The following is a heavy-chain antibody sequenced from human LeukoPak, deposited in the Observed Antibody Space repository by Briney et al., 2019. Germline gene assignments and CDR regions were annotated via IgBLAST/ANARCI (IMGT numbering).Heavy chain of an antibody. CDR3: ARDGGTNWHEPTWFDF. Sequence: GGSLRLSCTVSGFTLSSYEMSWIRQAPGKGLEWVSSIDYSGGSTYYADSVKGRFTISRDNAKKSLYLQMNSLRVEDTAMYYCARDGGTNWHEPTWFDFWGQGTQVTVSA. CDR1: GFTLSSYE. CDR2: IDYSGGST. V-gene: IGHV3-23*01. D-gene: IGHD1-1*01. J-gene: IGHJ4*02.